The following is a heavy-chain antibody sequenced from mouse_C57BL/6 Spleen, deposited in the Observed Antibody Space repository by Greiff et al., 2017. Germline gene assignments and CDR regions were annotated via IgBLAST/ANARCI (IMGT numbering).Heavy chain of an antibody. CDR2: IYPRSGNT. CDR3: TISCDDYYYFDY. J-gene: IGHJ2*01. CDR1: GYTFTSYG. Sequence: VKLQESGAELARPGASVKLSCKASGYTFTSYGISWVKQRTGQGLEWIGEIYPRSGNTYYNEKFKGKATLTADKSSSTAYMVLRRLSSEYSAVYFCTISCDDYYYFDYWVQGTTLTVSS. D-gene: IGHD2-3*01. V-gene: IGHV1-81*01.